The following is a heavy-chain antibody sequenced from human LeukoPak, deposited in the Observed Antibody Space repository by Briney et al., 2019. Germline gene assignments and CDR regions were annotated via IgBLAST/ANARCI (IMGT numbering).Heavy chain of an antibody. CDR1: XA. V-gene: IGHV1-3*03. CDR3: EXXXXXXXXXXXXXXXXXXEXXY. J-gene: IGHJ4*02. Sequence: XAIHXMXQAPGQXLXXVGCINIGNENTEYSQGFQGRVSMTRDTAANTAYMELSSLRSEDMAVYYCEXXXXXXXXXXXXXXXXXXEXXYWGQGTLVTVSS. CDR2: INIGNENT.